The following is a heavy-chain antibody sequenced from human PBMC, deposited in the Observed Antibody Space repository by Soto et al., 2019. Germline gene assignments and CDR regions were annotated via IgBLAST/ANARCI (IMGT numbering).Heavy chain of an antibody. CDR3: ARDNPRYCSGGSCYHYYYYGMDV. CDR2: IYTSGST. Sequence: SETLSLTCTVTGGSISSYYWSWIRQPAGKGLEWIGRIYTSGSTNYNPSLKSRVTMSVDTSKNQFSLRLSSVTAADTAVYYCARDNPRYCSGGSCYHYYYYGMDVWGQGTTVTVSS. J-gene: IGHJ6*02. D-gene: IGHD2-15*01. CDR1: GGSISSYY. V-gene: IGHV4-4*07.